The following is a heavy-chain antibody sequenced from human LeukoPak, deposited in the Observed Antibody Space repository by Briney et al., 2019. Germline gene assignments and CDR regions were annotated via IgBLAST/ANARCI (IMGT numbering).Heavy chain of an antibody. J-gene: IGHJ4*02. CDR2: IYPGDSDS. V-gene: IGHV5-51*01. D-gene: IGHD3-22*01. CDR3: ARLLDYDKRGYYYVMDY. CDR1: GYNFPNCW. Sequence: GESLKISCKGSGYNFPNCWIGWVRQMPEKGLEWMGIIYPGDSDSRYSPSFQGQVTFSADKSIATAYLQWSSLKASDTAMYYCARLLDYDKRGYYYVMDYWGQGTQVTVSS.